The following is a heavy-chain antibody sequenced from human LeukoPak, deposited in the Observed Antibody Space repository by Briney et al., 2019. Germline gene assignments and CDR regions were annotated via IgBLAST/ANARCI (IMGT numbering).Heavy chain of an antibody. CDR3: AREGAAIVATILDYYYGMDV. CDR2: ISSSSSYI. Sequence: GGSLRLSCAASGFTFSSYSMTWVRQAPGKGREWVSSISSSSSYIYYADSVKGRFTISRDNAKNSLYLQMNSLRAEDTAVYYCAREGAAIVATILDYYYGMDVWGQGTTVTVSS. CDR1: GFTFSSYS. V-gene: IGHV3-21*01. J-gene: IGHJ6*02. D-gene: IGHD5-12*01.